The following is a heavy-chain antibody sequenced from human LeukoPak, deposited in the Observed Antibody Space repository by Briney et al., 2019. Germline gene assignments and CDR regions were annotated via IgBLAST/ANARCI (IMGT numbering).Heavy chain of an antibody. V-gene: IGHV4-4*02. J-gene: IGHJ4*02. D-gene: IGHD6-13*01. CDR2: IYHSGGT. Sequence: SGTLSLTCAVSGGPISGTNWWSGVRQPPGKGLGWIGEIYHSGGTKYNPSLKSRVTMSVDKSKNQFSLRLSSVTAADTAVYYCTRVREQVGFDYWGQGTLVTVSS. CDR1: GGPISGTNW. CDR3: TRVREQVGFDY.